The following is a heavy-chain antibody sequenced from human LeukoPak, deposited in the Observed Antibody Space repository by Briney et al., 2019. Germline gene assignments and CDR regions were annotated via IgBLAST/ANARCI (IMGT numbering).Heavy chain of an antibody. CDR3: ARVGTTVTTSRWYNWFDP. V-gene: IGHV4-34*01. Sequence: PSETLYLTCAVYGGSFSGYYWSWIRQPPGKGLEWIGEINHSGSTNYNPSLKSRVTISVDTSKNQFSLKLSSVTAADTAVYYCARVGTTVTTSRWYNWFDPWGQGTLVTVSS. CDR1: GGSFSGYY. CDR2: INHSGST. J-gene: IGHJ5*02. D-gene: IGHD4-17*01.